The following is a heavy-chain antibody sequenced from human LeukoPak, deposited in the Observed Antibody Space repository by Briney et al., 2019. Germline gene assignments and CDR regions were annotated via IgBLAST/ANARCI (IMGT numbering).Heavy chain of an antibody. V-gene: IGHV1-8*01. CDR1: GYTFTSYD. D-gene: IGHD3-22*01. J-gene: IGHJ6*03. CDR3: ARGSHYYDSSGYYSSYYYMDV. CDR2: MNPNSGNT. Sequence: ASVKVSCKASGYTFTSYDINWVRQATGQGLEWMGWMNPNSGNTGYAQKFQGRVTMTRNTSISTAYMELSSLRSEDTAVYYCARGSHYYDSSGYYSSYYYMDVWGKGTTVTVSS.